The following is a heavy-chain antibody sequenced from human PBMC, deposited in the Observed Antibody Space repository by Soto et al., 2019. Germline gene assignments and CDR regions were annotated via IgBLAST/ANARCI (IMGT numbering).Heavy chain of an antibody. V-gene: IGHV1-69*13. D-gene: IGHD5-12*01. Sequence: SVMVCTKTSGEPSSSLGISWVRQAAGQGLEWMGGIIPVFGRPNYAQSFRGRLTITADESTNTGYMQLIDLRSEDTAFYYCARDGSGYNFWGQGTQVTVSS. CDR1: GEPSSSLG. CDR3: ARDGSGYNF. CDR2: IIPVFGRP. J-gene: IGHJ1*01.